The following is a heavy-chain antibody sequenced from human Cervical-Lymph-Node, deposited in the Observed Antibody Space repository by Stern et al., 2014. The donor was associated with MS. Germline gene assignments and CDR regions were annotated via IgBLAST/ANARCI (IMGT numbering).Heavy chain of an antibody. J-gene: IGHJ6*02. V-gene: IGHV3-33*01. D-gene: IGHD2-8*01. CDR2: IWYDGNKK. CDR1: GFGFSGFG. Sequence: VQLEESGGGVVQPGRSLRLSCAASGFGFSGFGMHWVRQAPGKGLEWVAVIWYDGNKKYYGDSVKGRFTISRDNSKNMLYLEMNSLRVEDTAVYYCARASPMALRYGMDVWGQGTTVIVTS. CDR3: ARASPMALRYGMDV.